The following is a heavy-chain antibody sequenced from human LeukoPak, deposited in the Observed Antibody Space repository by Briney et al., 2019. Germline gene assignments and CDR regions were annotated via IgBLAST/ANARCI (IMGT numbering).Heavy chain of an antibody. CDR2: ISSSSYI. Sequence: GGSLRLSCAASGFTFSSYGMHWVRQAPGKGLKWVSSISSSSYIYYADSVKGRFTISRDNAKNSLYLQMNSLRAEDTAVYYCASLMSGYGPRRLDYWGQGTLVTVSS. CDR1: GFTFSSYG. D-gene: IGHD3-3*01. J-gene: IGHJ4*02. CDR3: ASLMSGYGPRRLDY. V-gene: IGHV3-21*01.